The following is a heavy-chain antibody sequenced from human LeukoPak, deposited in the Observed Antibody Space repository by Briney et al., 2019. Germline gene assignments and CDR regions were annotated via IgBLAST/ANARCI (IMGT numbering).Heavy chain of an antibody. V-gene: IGHV3-53*01. CDR3: ASGSGSYRTPYYYMDV. CDR2: IYSGGST. D-gene: IGHD3-10*01. CDR1: GFTVSSNY. Sequence: GGSLGLLRAASGFTVSSNYMSWVRQAPGKGLEWVSVIYSGGSTYYADSVKGRFTISRDNSKNTLYLQMNSLRAEDTAVYYCASGSGSYRTPYYYMDVWGPGTTVTVSS. J-gene: IGHJ6*03.